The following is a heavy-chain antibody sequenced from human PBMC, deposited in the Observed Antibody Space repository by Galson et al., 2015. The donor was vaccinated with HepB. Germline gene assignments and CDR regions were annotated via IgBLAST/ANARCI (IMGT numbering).Heavy chain of an antibody. J-gene: IGHJ4*02. CDR1: GGSISSSDW. V-gene: IGHV4-4*02. CDR3: AREKGGNSYLDY. D-gene: IGHD4-23*01. Sequence: LSLTCAVSGGSISSSDWWIWVRQPPGKGLEWVGQIYHSGSTNYNPSLESRVTISVDRSKSQFSLKLTSVTAADTAVYYCAREKGGNSYLDYWGQGTLVTVSS. CDR2: IYHSGST.